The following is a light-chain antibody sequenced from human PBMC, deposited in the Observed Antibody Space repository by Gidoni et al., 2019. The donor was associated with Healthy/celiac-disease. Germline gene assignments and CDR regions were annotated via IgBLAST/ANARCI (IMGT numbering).Light chain of an antibody. Sequence: DIVMTQSPDSLAVSLGERATINCKSSQSVLYSSNNKNYLTWYQQKPGQPPKLLIYWASTRDSGVPDRFSGSGSGTDFTLTISSLQAEDVAVYYCQQYYSTPGTFGQGTRLEIK. CDR2: WAS. J-gene: IGKJ5*01. CDR3: QQYYSTPGT. V-gene: IGKV4-1*01. CDR1: QSVLYSSNNKNY.